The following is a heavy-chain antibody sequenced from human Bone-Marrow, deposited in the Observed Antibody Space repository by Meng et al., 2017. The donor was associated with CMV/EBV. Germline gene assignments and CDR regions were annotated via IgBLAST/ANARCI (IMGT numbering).Heavy chain of an antibody. J-gene: IGHJ6*02. V-gene: IGHV1-18*01. CDR3: ARVIATAGTSDNYYYYGMDV. CDR1: GYTFTSYG. Sequence: ASVKVSCKGSGYTFTSYGISGVRPAPGQGREGMGWISAYNGNTNYAQKLQGRVTMTTDTSTSTAYMELRSLRSDDTAVYYCARVIATAGTSDNYYYYGMDVWGQGTTVTVSS. CDR2: ISAYNGNT. D-gene: IGHD6-13*01.